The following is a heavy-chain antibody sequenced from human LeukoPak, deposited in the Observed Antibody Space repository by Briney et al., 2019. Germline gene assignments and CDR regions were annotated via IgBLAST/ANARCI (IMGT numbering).Heavy chain of an antibody. J-gene: IGHJ3*02. V-gene: IGHV5-51*01. D-gene: IGHD3-10*01. CDR2: IYPGDSDT. CDR3: ARHRITMVRGADSAFDI. Sequence: GESLKISCKGSGYSFTSYWIGWVRQMPGKGLEWMGIIYPGDSDTRYSPSFQGQVTISADESISTAYLQWSSLKASDTAMYYCARHRITMVRGADSAFDIWGQGTMVTVSS. CDR1: GYSFTSYW.